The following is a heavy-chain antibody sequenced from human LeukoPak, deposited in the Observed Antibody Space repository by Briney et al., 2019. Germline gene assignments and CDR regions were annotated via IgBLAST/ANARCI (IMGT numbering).Heavy chain of an antibody. CDR2: IYYSGST. V-gene: IGHV4-39*07. J-gene: IGHJ3*02. D-gene: IGHD3-10*01. Sequence: SETLSLTCTVSGGSISSSSYYWGWIRQPPGKGLEWIGSIYYSGSTYYNPSLKSRVTISVDTSKNQFSLKLSSVTAADTAVYYCAGEGRGAFDIWGQGTMVTVSS. CDR1: GGSISSSSYY. CDR3: AGEGRGAFDI.